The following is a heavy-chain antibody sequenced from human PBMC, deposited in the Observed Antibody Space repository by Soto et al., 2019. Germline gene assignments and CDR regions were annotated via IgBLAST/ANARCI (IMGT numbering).Heavy chain of an antibody. V-gene: IGHV3-21*01. J-gene: IGHJ3*02. CDR3: ASLVRGVISPLDAFDI. CDR1: GFTFSSYS. Sequence: SGGALRLSCAASGFTFSSYSMNWVRQAPGKGLEWVSSISSSSSYIYYADSVKGRFTISRDNAKNSLYLQMNSLRAEDTAVYYCASLVRGVISPLDAFDIWGQGTMVTVSS. CDR2: ISSSSSYI. D-gene: IGHD3-10*01.